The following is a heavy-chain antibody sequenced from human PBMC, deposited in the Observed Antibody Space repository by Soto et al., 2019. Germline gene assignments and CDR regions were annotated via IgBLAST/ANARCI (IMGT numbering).Heavy chain of an antibody. J-gene: IGHJ6*02. Sequence: SETLSLTCTVSGGSISRYYWSWIRQHPGKGLEWIGYIYYSGSTYYNPSLKSRVTISVDTSKNQFSLKLSSVTAADTAVYYCARDRGRNSYGPGSYLYGMDVWGQGTTVTV. D-gene: IGHD3-10*01. V-gene: IGHV4-59*06. CDR2: IYYSGST. CDR3: ARDRGRNSYGPGSYLYGMDV. CDR1: GGSISRYY.